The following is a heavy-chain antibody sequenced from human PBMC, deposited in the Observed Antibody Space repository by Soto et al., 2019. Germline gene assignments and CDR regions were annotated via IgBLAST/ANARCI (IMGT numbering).Heavy chain of an antibody. CDR3: XXXXPPSLN. CDR2: ISAYNGNT. V-gene: IGHV1-18*01. D-gene: IGHD2-2*01. J-gene: IGHJ4*02. CDR1: GYTFTSYG. Sequence: QVQLVQSGAEVKKPGASVKVSCKASGYTFTSYGISWVRQAPGQGLEWMGWISAYNGNTNYAQKLQGRVTMTTDTSTSTAXXXXXXXXSXXXXXXXXXXXXPPSLNWGQGTLVTVSS.